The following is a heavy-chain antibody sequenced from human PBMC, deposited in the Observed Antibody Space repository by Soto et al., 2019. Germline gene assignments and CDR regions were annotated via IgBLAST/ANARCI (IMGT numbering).Heavy chain of an antibody. J-gene: IGHJ6*02. V-gene: IGHV1-69*13. D-gene: IGHD3-9*01. CDR2: IIPIFGTA. Sequence: ASVKVSCKASGGTFSSYAISWVRQAPGQGLEWMGGIIPIFGTANYAQKFQGRVTITADESTSTAYMELSSLRSEDTAVYYCARATTVLRYINLYYYYGMDVWGQGTTVTVSS. CDR3: ARATTVLRYINLYYYYGMDV. CDR1: GGTFSSYA.